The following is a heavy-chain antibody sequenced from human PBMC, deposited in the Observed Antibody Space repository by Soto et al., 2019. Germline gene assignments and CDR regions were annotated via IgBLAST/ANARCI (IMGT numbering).Heavy chain of an antibody. J-gene: IGHJ4*01. Sequence: GGSLRLSCTASGFMFSAYAMLWVRQAPGKGLEWVAAMSYDGTNTYYADSLKGRFTISRDNSKNTLFLQMSSLTADDSAVYYCARDPSPYTSGWYGIDFWGLGXLVTVYS. V-gene: IGHV3-30-3*01. D-gene: IGHD6-19*01. CDR1: GFMFSAYA. CDR3: ARDPSPYTSGWYGIDF. CDR2: MSYDGTNT.